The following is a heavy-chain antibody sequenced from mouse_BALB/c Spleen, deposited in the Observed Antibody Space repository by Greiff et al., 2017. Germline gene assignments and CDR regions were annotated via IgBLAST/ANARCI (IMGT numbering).Heavy chain of an antibody. V-gene: IGHV1-5*01. D-gene: IGHD1-1*01. CDR3: TRNYYGREFDY. CDR1: GYTFTSYW. Sequence: VQLKQSGTVLARPWASVKMSCKASGYTFTSYWMHWVKQRPGQGLEWIGAIYPGNSDTSYNQKFKGKAKLTAVTSTSTAYMELSSLTNEDSAVYYCTRNYYGREFDYWGQGTTLTVSS. J-gene: IGHJ2*01. CDR2: IYPGNSDT.